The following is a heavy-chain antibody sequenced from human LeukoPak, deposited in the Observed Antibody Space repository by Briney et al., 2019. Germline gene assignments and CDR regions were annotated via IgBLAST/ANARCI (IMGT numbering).Heavy chain of an antibody. CDR3: ARYYYDLDYYYGMDV. CDR1: GGSISSGSYY. Sequence: TLSLTCTVSGGSISSGSYYWSWIRQPAGKGLEWIGRIYTSGSTNYHPSLKSRVTISVDTSKNQFSLKLSSVTAADTAVYYCARYYYDLDYYYGMDVWGQGTTVTVSS. CDR2: IYTSGST. J-gene: IGHJ6*02. V-gene: IGHV4-61*02. D-gene: IGHD3-3*01.